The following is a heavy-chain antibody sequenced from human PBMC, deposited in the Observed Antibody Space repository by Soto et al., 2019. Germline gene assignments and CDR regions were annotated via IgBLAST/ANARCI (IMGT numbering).Heavy chain of an antibody. CDR3: ASARDRYCTSPACAYRLWNFEH. J-gene: IGHJ4*02. D-gene: IGHD2-8*01. Sequence: GGSLRLSCAASGFAFSTSGMTWVRQAPGKGLEWVAVTSYDESNRYYADSVKGRFTISRDNSKNTLYLQMDSLRPEDTAVYYCASARDRYCTSPACAYRLWNFEHWGQGTLCTVSS. CDR1: GFAFSTSG. CDR2: TSYDESNR. V-gene: IGHV3-30*03.